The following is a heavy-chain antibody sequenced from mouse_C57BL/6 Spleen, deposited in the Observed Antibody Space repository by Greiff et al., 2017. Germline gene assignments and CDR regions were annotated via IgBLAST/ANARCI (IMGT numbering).Heavy chain of an antibody. V-gene: IGHV1-55*01. CDR1: GYTFTSYW. Sequence: QVQLQQPGAELVKPGASVKMSCKASGYTFTSYWITWVKQRPGQGLEWIGDIYPGSGSTNYNEKFKSKATLTVDTSSSTAYMQLSSLTSEDSAVYYCAREGAIYYEYEGWYFEVWGTGTTVTVSS. D-gene: IGHD2-4*01. CDR3: AREGAIYYEYEGWYFEV. CDR2: IYPGSGST. J-gene: IGHJ1*03.